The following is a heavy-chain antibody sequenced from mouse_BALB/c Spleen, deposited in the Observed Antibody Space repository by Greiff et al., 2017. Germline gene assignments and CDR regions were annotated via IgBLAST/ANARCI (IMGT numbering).Heavy chain of an antibody. CDR3: ARGGGSYYGNYPFAY. CDR2: ILPGSGST. V-gene: IGHV1-9*01. D-gene: IGHD2-10*01. CDR1: GYTFSSYW. J-gene: IGHJ3*01. Sequence: VKLMESGAELMKPGASVKISCKATGYTFSSYWIEWVKQRPGHGLEWIGEILPGSGSTNYNEKFKGKATFTADTSSNTAYMQLSSLTSEDSAVYYCARGGGSYYGNYPFAYWGQGTLVTVSA.